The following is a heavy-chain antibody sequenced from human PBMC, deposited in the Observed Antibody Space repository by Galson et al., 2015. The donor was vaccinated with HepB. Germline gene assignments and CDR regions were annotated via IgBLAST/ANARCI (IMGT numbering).Heavy chain of an antibody. V-gene: IGHV1-69*13. CDR2: IIPIFDET. J-gene: IGHJ4*02. CDR3: ARDGEASGTYLDY. D-gene: IGHD1-26*01. Sequence: SVKVSCKASGGTFTTYTTSWVRQAPGQGLEWMGGIIPIFDETNYVQKFQGRVTITADESTSTVYMELSSLRYDDTAVYYCARDGEASGTYLDYWGQGTLVIVSS. CDR1: GGTFTTYT.